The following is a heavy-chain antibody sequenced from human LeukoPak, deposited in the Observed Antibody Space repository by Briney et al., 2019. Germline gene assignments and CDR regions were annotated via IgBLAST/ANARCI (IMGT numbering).Heavy chain of an antibody. V-gene: IGHV4-30-2*01. CDR3: ARVWTPALDSSSWPVGFDY. CDR2: IYHSGST. Sequence: PSETLSLTCTVSGGSISSGGYYWSWIRQPPGKGLEWIGYIYHSGSTYYNPSLKSRVTISVDRSKNQFSLKLSSVTAADTAVYYCARVWTPALDSSSWPVGFDYWGQGTLVTVSS. J-gene: IGHJ4*02. CDR1: GGSISSGGYY. D-gene: IGHD6-13*01.